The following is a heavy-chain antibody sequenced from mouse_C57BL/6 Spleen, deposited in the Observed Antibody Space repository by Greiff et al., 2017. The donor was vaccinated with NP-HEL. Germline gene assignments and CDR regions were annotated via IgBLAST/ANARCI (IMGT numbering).Heavy chain of an antibody. J-gene: IGHJ4*01. Sequence: VKLMESGPGLVAPSQSLSITCTVSGFSLTSYGVDWVRQSPGKGLEWLGVIWGVGSTNYNSALKSRLSISKDNSKSQVCLKMNSLQTDDTAMYXCASGGGYTGAMDYWGQGTSVTVSA. CDR1: GFSLTSYG. CDR2: IWGVGST. CDR3: ASGGGYTGAMDY. V-gene: IGHV2-6*01. D-gene: IGHD2-2*01.